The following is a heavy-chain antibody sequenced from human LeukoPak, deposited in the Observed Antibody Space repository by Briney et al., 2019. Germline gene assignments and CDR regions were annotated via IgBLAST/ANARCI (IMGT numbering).Heavy chain of an antibody. CDR2: ISAYNGNT. J-gene: IGHJ5*02. CDR1: GYTFTSYG. D-gene: IGHD3-16*01. CDR3: ARVSPHRKMSYGNQNWFDT. Sequence: GASVEVSCKASGYTFTSYGISWVRQAPGQGLEWMGWISAYNGNTNYAQKLQGRVTMTTDTSTSTAYMELRSLRSDDTAVYYCARVSPHRKMSYGNQNWFDTWGQGTLVTVSS. V-gene: IGHV1-18*01.